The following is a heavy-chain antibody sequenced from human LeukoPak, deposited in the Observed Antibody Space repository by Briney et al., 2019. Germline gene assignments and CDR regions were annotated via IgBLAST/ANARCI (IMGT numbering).Heavy chain of an antibody. V-gene: IGHV1-69*05. J-gene: IGHJ4*02. CDR1: GGIFSTYG. Sequence: GASVRVSYKASGGIFSTYGITWGRQAPGQGLEWMGGIIPILGTPNYAQKLQGRLTITTDEATNTVYMDLSSLRSEDTAAYVCSSGVGYYDGSGYYSFDNWGQGTLVSVSS. CDR2: IIPILGTP. CDR3: SSGVGYYDGSGYYSFDN. D-gene: IGHD3-22*01.